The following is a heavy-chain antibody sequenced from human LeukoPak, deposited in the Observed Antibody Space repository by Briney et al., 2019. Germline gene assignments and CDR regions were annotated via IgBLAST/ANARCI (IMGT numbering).Heavy chain of an antibody. D-gene: IGHD6-6*01. CDR3: AKVAARRTLGFDY. V-gene: IGHV3-23*01. J-gene: IGHJ4*02. CDR2: ISGSGGST. CDR1: GFTFSSYA. Sequence: TGGSLRLSCAASGFTFSSYAMSWVRQAPGKGLEWVSAISGSGGSTYYADSVKGRFTISRDSSKNTLYLQMNSLRAEDTAVYYCAKVAARRTLGFDYWGQGTLVTVSS.